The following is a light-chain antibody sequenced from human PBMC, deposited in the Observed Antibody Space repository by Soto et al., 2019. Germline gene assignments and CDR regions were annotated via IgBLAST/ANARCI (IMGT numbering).Light chain of an antibody. CDR3: SSYTGSSTVV. V-gene: IGLV2-14*03. J-gene: IGLJ2*01. CDR1: SSDVGGYNY. Sequence: QSALTQPASVSGSPGQSITIFCTGTSSDVGGYNYVSWYQQHPGKAPKLMIFDVSNRPSGVSNRFSGSKSVNTASLTISGLQAEDEADYYCSSYTGSSTVVFGGGTKLTVL. CDR2: DVS.